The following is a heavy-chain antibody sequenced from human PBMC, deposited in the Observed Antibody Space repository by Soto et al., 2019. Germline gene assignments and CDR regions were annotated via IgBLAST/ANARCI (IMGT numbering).Heavy chain of an antibody. CDR3: ARQIVYDSSSNWFDP. CDR2: TYYRSKWYS. CDR1: GDSVSSTSTA. J-gene: IGHJ5*02. Sequence: SQTLSLTCAISGDSVSSTSTAWSWIRQSPSRGLEWLGRTYYRSKWYSDYAVSVKSRITINPDTSKNQFSLKLSSVTAADTAVYYCARQIVYDSSSNWFDPWGQGTLVTVSS. D-gene: IGHD3-22*01. V-gene: IGHV6-1*01.